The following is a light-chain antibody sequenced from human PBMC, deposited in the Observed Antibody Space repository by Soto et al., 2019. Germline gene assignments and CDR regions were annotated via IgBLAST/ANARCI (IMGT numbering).Light chain of an antibody. V-gene: IGKV1-27*01. CDR2: AAS. CDR3: QKYNTAPRT. J-gene: IGKJ1*01. CDR1: QAISFY. Sequence: DVPMTQSPSSLSASVGDRVTITCRASQAISFYLAWYQQKPGKVPKLLIYAASTLQSGVPSRFSGSGSGTDFTLTISSLQAEDVATYYCQKYNTAPRTFGQGTKVEVK.